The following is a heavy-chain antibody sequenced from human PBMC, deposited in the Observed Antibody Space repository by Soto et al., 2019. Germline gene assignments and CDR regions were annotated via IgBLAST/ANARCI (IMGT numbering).Heavy chain of an antibody. J-gene: IGHJ4*02. CDR1: GYTFTSYA. Sequence: ASVKVSCKASGYTFTSYAMHWVRQAPGQRLEWMGWINPSDGNTKYAQKFQGRVTMTRDTSTSTVYMELSSLRSEDTAVYYCARAGDIVVVPAAMGWYYFDYWGQGNLVTVSS. CDR3: ARAGDIVVVPAAMGWYYFDY. V-gene: IGHV1-3*01. CDR2: INPSDGNT. D-gene: IGHD2-2*01.